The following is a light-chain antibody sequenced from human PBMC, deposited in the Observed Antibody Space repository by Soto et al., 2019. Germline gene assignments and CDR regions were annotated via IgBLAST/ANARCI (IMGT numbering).Light chain of an antibody. J-gene: IGLJ3*02. CDR3: SSYSSTSSWV. CDR2: DVS. CDR1: SSDVGGYNY. Sequence: QSALTQSASVSGSPGQSITISCTGTSSDVGGYNYVSWYQQQPGKAPKLIIYDVSNRPSGVSTRFSGSKSGNTASLTISGLPAEDEADYSCSSYSSTSSWVFGGGTKLTVL. V-gene: IGLV2-14*01.